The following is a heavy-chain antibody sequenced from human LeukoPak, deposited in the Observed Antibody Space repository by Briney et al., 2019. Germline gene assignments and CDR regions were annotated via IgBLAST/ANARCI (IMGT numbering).Heavy chain of an antibody. CDR1: GFTFSSYS. Sequence: PGGSLRLSCAASGFTFSSYSMNWVRQAPGKGLEWVSYISSSSSTIYYADSVKGRFTISRDNAKNSLYLQMNSLRAEDTAVYYCARSGFTYYYDSSGPKPFDYWGQGTLVTVSS. V-gene: IGHV3-48*04. CDR2: ISSSSSTI. J-gene: IGHJ4*02. CDR3: ARSGFTYYYDSSGPKPFDY. D-gene: IGHD3-22*01.